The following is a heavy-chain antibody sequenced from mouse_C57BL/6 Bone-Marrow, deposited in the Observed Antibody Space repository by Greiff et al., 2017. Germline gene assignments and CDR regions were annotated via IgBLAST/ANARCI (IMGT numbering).Heavy chain of an antibody. CDR3: ARRFYGSWWYFDV. CDR1: GFSLTSYG. V-gene: IGHV2-2*01. J-gene: IGHJ1*03. Sequence: QVQLQQSGPGLVQPSQSLSITCTVSGFSLTSYGVHWVRQSPGKGLEWLGVIWSGGSTDYNAAFISRLSISKDNSKSQVFFKMNSLQADDTAIYYCARRFYGSWWYFDVWGTGTTVTVSS. D-gene: IGHD1-1*01. CDR2: IWSGGST.